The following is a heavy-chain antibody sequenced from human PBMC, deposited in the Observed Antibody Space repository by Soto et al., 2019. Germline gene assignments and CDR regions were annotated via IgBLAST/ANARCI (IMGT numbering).Heavy chain of an antibody. CDR3: AKDPKFQNYYYYGMDV. CDR1: GFTFSSYA. J-gene: IGHJ6*02. CDR2: ISGSGGST. Sequence: EVQLLESGGGLVQPGGSLRLSCAASGFTFSSYAMSWVRQAPGKGLEWVSAISGSGGSTYYADSVKGRFTISRDNSKNTLYLQMNSLRAEDTAVYYCAKDPKFQNYYYYGMDVWGQGTTVTVSS. V-gene: IGHV3-23*01.